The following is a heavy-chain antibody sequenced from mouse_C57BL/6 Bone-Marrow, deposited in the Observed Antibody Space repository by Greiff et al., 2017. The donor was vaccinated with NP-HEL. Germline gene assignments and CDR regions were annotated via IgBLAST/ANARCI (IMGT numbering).Heavy chain of an antibody. CDR3: ARKNDPNYAMDY. Sequence: VKLQESGAELARPGASVKLSCKASGYTFTSYGISWVKQRTGQGLEWIGEIYPRSGNTYYNEKFKGKATLTADKSSSTAYMELRSLTSEDSAVYFCARKNDPNYAMDYWGQGTSVTVSS. V-gene: IGHV1-81*01. D-gene: IGHD2-3*01. CDR2: IYPRSGNT. CDR1: GYTFTSYG. J-gene: IGHJ4*01.